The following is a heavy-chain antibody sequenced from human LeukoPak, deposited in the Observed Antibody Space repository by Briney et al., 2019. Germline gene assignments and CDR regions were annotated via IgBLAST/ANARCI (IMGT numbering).Heavy chain of an antibody. CDR3: ARAGGIRFLEPID. D-gene: IGHD3-3*01. J-gene: IGHJ4*02. CDR2: IYHSGST. V-gene: IGHV4-30-2*01. Sequence: SETLSLTCAVSGGSISSGGYSWSWIRQPPGKGLEWIGYIYHSGSTYYNPSLKSRVTISVDRSKNQFSLKLSSVTAADTAVYYCARAGGIRFLEPIDWGQGTLVTVSS. CDR1: GGSISSGGYS.